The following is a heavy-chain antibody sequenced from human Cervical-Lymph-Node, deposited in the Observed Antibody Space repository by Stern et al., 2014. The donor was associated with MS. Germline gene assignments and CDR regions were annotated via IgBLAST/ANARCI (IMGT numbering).Heavy chain of an antibody. J-gene: IGHJ6*02. Sequence: EVQLLESGGNLVQPGGSLRLSCAASGFTFDRYAMSWVRQAPGQGLEWVSAITGSGLSAGYADSVKGRFAISRDNGRNTVYLEMSSLRADDTAVYYCAKERFCASTSCYRGYYHYYTMDVWGQGTTVTVSS. CDR2: ITGSGLSA. V-gene: IGHV3-23*01. CDR1: GFTFDRYA. D-gene: IGHD2-2*02. CDR3: AKERFCASTSCYRGYYHYYTMDV.